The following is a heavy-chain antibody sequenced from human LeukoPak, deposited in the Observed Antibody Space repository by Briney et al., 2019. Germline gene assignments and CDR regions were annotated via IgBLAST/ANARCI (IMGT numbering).Heavy chain of an antibody. J-gene: IGHJ4*02. V-gene: IGHV1-2*02. CDR3: AREGLDY. CDR2: INPNSGDT. Sequence: ASVKVSCKASGYTFTAYYIHWVRQARGQGLEWMGWINPNSGDTYYLQKFRGRVTITSDTSISTAYMELSSLRSDDTAVYYCAREGLDYWGQGTLVTVSS. CDR1: GYTFTAYY.